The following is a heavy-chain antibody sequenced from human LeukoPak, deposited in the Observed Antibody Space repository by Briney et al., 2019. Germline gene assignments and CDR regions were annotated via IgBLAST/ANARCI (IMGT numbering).Heavy chain of an antibody. J-gene: IGHJ1*01. Sequence: ASVKVSCKASGYTFTSYGISWVRQAPGQGLEWMGWISAYNGNTNYAQKFQGRVTITADDSTTTAYMELSSLRFEDTAVYYCARPARGFSTDWLEYFQHWGQGTLVTVSS. V-gene: IGHV1-18*01. CDR2: ISAYNGNT. CDR1: GYTFTSYG. CDR3: ARPARGFSTDWLEYFQH. D-gene: IGHD6-19*01.